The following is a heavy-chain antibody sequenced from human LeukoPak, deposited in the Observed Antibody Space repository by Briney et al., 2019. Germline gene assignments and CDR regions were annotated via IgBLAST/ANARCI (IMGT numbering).Heavy chain of an antibody. J-gene: IGHJ4*02. CDR3: ARDGGSGWSSAFLDY. V-gene: IGHV1-18*01. CDR2: ISAYNGNT. Sequence: ASVKVSCKSSGYTFTNYGISWVRQAPGQGLEWMGWISAYNGNTNYAQKFQGRVTMTRDTSTSTVYMELSSLRSEDTAVYYCARDGGSGWSSAFLDYWGQGTLVTVSS. D-gene: IGHD6-19*01. CDR1: GYTFTNYG.